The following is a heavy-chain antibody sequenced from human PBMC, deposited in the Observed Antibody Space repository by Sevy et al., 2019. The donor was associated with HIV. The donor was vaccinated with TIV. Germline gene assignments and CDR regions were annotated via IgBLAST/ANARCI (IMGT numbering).Heavy chain of an antibody. D-gene: IGHD3-22*01. Sequence: GGSLRLSCAASGFTFSDHYMDWVRQAPGKGQEWVGRTRNKANSYTTEYAASVKGRFTISRDDSKNSLYLQMNSLKTEDTAVYFCARESRYYYDSSGYSAFDIWGQGTIVTVSS. CDR3: ARESRYYYDSSGYSAFDI. CDR1: GFTFSDHY. V-gene: IGHV3-72*01. CDR2: TRNKANSYTT. J-gene: IGHJ3*02.